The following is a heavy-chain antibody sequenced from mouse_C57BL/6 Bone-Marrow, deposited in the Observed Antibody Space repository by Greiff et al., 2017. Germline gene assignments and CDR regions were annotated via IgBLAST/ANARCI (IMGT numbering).Heavy chain of an antibody. J-gene: IGHJ1*03. CDR2: INPNNGGT. CDR1: GYTFTDYN. V-gene: IGHV1-18*01. Sequence: EVQLQQSGPELVKPGASVKIPCKASGYTFTDYNMDWVKQSHGKSLEWIGDINPNNGGTISNQKFKGKAKLTVDKSSSTAYMELRSLTSEDTAVYYCAREGLWLGWYFDVWGTGTTVTVSS. CDR3: AREGLWLGWYFDV. D-gene: IGHD2-2*01.